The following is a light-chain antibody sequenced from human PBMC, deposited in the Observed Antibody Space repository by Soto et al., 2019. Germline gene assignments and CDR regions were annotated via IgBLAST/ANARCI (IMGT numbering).Light chain of an antibody. CDR3: SSYVGDSTFLV. CDR1: SSDVGSYYP. Sequence: QSALTQPASMSGFPGQSITISCTGTSSDVGSYYPVSWFQQHPGKAPKLIIYEVNRRPSRVSDRFSGSKSGNTASLTISGLQAVDVAEYYCSSYVGDSTFLVFGTGTKLTVL. CDR2: EVN. V-gene: IGLV2-23*02. J-gene: IGLJ1*01.